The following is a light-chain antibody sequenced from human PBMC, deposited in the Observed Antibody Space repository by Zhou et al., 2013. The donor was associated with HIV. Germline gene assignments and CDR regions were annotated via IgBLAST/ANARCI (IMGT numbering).Light chain of an antibody. Sequence: DIQMTQSPSSVSASIGDRVTITCRASQGIGSRLAWYQQKPGKAPKVLINDASSLRRGVPPRFSGSGSGTDFTLTISSLQPEDFATYYCQQANSLPLTFGGGTKVEIK. J-gene: IGKJ4*01. CDR3: QQANSLPLT. CDR2: DAS. V-gene: IGKV1-12*01. CDR1: QGIGSR.